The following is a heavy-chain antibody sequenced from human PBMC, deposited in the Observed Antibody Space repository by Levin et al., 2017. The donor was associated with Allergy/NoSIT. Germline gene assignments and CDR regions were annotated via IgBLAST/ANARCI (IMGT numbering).Heavy chain of an antibody. J-gene: IGHJ3*02. D-gene: IGHD5-12*01. V-gene: IGHV3-72*01. CDR1: GFIFSDPY. CDR3: ARRIVTTGGSESFDI. CDR2: IRNIANSYTT. Sequence: LSLTCAASGFIFSDPYMDWVRQAPGKGLEWVGRIRNIANSYTTEYAASVKGRFTISRDDSKSSLSLQMNSLKAEDTAVYYCARRIVTTGGSESFDIWGQGTMVTVSS.